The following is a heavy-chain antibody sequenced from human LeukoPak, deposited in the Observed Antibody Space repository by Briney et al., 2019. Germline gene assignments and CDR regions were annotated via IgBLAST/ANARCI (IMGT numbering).Heavy chain of an antibody. Sequence: PGPSLRLSCAASGFTLNNYAMHWVRQAPGKGLEWVAVMSSDVNKKYYADSVEGRFTFSRDSSDKTLYLQMNSLRPEDTGVYYCARENHYNTGGYYDDAFDIWGHGTMVTVSS. CDR1: GFTLNNYA. CDR3: ARENHYNTGGYYDDAFDI. D-gene: IGHD3-22*01. V-gene: IGHV3-30*04. CDR2: MSSDVNKK. J-gene: IGHJ3*02.